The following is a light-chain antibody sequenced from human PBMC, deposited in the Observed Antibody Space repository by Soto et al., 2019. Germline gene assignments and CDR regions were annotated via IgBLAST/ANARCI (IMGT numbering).Light chain of an antibody. CDR2: RNN. Sequence: QSVLPQPPSASGTPGQRVSISCSGSSSNIGTNYVYWYQQFPGTAPKLLIYRNNQRPSGVPDRFSGSKSGTSASLAISGLRSEDEADYYCASWDDRLSGVVLGGGTKLTVL. CDR3: ASWDDRLSGVV. V-gene: IGLV1-47*01. CDR1: SSNIGTNY. J-gene: IGLJ2*01.